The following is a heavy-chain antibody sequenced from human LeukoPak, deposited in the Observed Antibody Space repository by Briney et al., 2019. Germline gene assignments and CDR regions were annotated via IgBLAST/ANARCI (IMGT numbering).Heavy chain of an antibody. D-gene: IGHD4-11*01. V-gene: IGHV3-33*06. Sequence: GRSLRLSCATSAFTFSHYGMHWVRQAPGKGLEWVAVIWSDGSNRYYGDPVKGRFTISRDNFQRTVYLQMNSLRAEDTAVYYCAKDAQRGFDYSNSLDNWGQGTRVTVSS. CDR2: IWSDGSNR. J-gene: IGHJ4*02. CDR3: AKDAQRGFDYSNSLDN. CDR1: AFTFSHYG.